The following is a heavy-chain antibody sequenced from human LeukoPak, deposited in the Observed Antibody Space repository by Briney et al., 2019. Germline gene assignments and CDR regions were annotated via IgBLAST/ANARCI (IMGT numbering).Heavy chain of an antibody. D-gene: IGHD1-26*01. CDR2: IYPGDSDA. V-gene: IGHV5-51*01. CDR1: GYSFTNYW. J-gene: IGHJ4*02. Sequence: GESLKISCQGSGYSFTNYWIGCVRQMPGKGLKWSGIIYPGDSDARYSPSLQGQVPISADKSISTAYLQWSSLKASDIAMYYCARRRDLYSGSYYPFDYWGQGTLVTVS. CDR3: ARRRDLYSGSYYPFDY.